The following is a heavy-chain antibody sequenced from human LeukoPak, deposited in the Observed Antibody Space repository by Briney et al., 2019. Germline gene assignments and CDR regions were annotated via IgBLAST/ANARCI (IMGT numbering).Heavy chain of an antibody. CDR3: ARYYYDSSGYYGVYFDY. Sequence: GGSLRLSCAASGFTFSSYWMSWVRQAPGKGLEWVANIKQDGSEKYYVDSVKGRFTISRDNAKNSLYLQMNSLRAEDTAVYYCARYYYDSSGYYGVYFDYWDQGTLVTVSS. J-gene: IGHJ4*02. D-gene: IGHD3-22*01. CDR2: IKQDGSEK. CDR1: GFTFSSYW. V-gene: IGHV3-7*01.